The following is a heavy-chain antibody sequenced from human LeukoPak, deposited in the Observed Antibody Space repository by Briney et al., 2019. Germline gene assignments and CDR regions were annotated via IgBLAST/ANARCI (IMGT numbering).Heavy chain of an antibody. J-gene: IGHJ6*02. CDR1: GYSFSREW. CDR3: TRGCSGGSCSRDAMDV. Sequence: GESLKISCKASGYSFSREWIAWVRQMPGKGLEWMGIIFPIDSETTYSPSFQGQVTISADKSISTAYLQWSSLKASDTAMYYCTRGCSGGSCSRDAMDVWGQGTMVTVSS. CDR2: IFPIDSET. D-gene: IGHD2-15*01. V-gene: IGHV5-51*01.